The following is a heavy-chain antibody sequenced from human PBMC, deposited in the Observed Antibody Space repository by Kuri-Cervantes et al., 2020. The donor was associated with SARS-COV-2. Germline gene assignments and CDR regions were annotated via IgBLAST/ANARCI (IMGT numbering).Heavy chain of an antibody. CDR1: GFTFRGHW. J-gene: IGHJ6*02. CDR3: ARDRYYSKVYYGMDV. CDR2: ISYDGSNK. Sequence: GESLKISCAASGFTFRGHWIHWVRQAPGKGLEWVAVISYDGSNKYYADSVKGRFTISRANSKNTLYLQMNSLRAEDTAVYYCARDRYYSKVYYGMDVWGQGTTVTVSS. V-gene: IGHV3-30-3*01. D-gene: IGHD4-11*01.